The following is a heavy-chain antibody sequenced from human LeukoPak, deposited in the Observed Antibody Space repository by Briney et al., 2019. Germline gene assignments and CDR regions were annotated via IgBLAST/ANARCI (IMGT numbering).Heavy chain of an antibody. Sequence: SETLSLTCAVSGGFVNSSAYYWAWIRQHPGKGLEWIGYIYYSGSTYYNPSLKSRVTISVDTSKNQFSLKLSSVTAADTAVYYCARETASRLSNWGQGTLVTVSS. CDR1: GGFVNSSAYY. V-gene: IGHV4-31*11. CDR3: ARETASRLSN. CDR2: IYYSGST. J-gene: IGHJ4*02. D-gene: IGHD5-18*01.